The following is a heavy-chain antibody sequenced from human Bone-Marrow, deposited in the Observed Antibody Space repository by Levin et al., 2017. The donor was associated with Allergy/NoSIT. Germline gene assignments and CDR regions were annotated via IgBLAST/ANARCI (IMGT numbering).Heavy chain of an antibody. CDR2: ISYDGSNK. CDR3: AKGSAASLEWLSMFNPTALDV. Sequence: GGSLRLSCAASGFTFSSYGMHWVRQAPGKGLEWVAVISYDGSNKYYADSVKGRFTISRDNSKNTLYLQMNSLRAEDTAVYYCAKGSAASLEWLSMFNPTALDVWGQGTTVTVSS. CDR1: GFTFSSYG. V-gene: IGHV3-30*18. J-gene: IGHJ6*02. D-gene: IGHD3-3*01.